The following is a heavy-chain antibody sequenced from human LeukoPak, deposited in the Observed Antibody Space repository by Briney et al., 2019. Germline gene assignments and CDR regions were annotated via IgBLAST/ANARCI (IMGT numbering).Heavy chain of an antibody. J-gene: IGHJ3*02. Sequence: ASVKVSCKASGYTFTGYYMHWVRQAPGQGLEWMGWINPNSGGTSYAQKFQGWVTMTRNTSISTAYMELSSLRSEDTAVYYCARAPSGSYYEAFDIWGQGTMVTVSS. D-gene: IGHD1-26*01. V-gene: IGHV1-2*04. CDR2: INPNSGGT. CDR3: ARAPSGSYYEAFDI. CDR1: GYTFTGYY.